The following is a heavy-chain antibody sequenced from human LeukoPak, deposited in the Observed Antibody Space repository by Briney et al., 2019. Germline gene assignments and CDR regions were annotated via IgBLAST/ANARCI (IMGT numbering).Heavy chain of an antibody. J-gene: IGHJ2*01. Sequence: GGSLRLSCVASGLPFEIYWVSWVRQGRGKGLEWVANIKSEGSEEYYADSVRGRLTVSRDNAKNSLFLQMNSLRVEDTAVYYCAKEKTVAGWYFDLWGRGTLVTVSS. V-gene: IGHV3-7*03. CDR3: AKEKTVAGWYFDL. D-gene: IGHD6-19*01. CDR2: IKSEGSEE. CDR1: GLPFEIYW.